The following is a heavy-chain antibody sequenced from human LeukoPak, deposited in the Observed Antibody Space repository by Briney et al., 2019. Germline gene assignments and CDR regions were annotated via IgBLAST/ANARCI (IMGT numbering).Heavy chain of an antibody. D-gene: IGHD3-10*01. V-gene: IGHV3-53*01. Sequence: PGGSLRLSCVASGFTVASNFMSWVRQAPGKGLEWVSIIYSGAATYYTDSVKGQFTISRDNSKNTLYLQMNSLRAEDTAMYYCARGDYGSGQYFDYWGQGTLVTVSS. CDR3: ARGDYGSGQYFDY. CDR1: GFTVASNF. J-gene: IGHJ4*02. CDR2: IYSGAAT.